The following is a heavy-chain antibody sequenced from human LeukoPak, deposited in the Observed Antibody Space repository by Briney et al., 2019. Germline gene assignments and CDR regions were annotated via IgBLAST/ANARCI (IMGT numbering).Heavy chain of an antibody. D-gene: IGHD6-6*01. CDR3: ARDRGSSSVAFDY. CDR2: MNPNSGNT. V-gene: IGHV1-8*03. CDR1: GYTFTSYD. J-gene: IGHJ4*02. Sequence: ASVKVSCKASGYTFTSYDINWVRQAPGQGLEWMGWMNPNSGNTGYAQKFQGRVTITRNTSISTAYMELSSLRSEDTAVYYCARDRGSSSVAFDYWGQGTLVTVSS.